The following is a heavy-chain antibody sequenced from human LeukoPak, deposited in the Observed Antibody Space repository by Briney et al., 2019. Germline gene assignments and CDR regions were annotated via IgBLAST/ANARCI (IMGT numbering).Heavy chain of an antibody. V-gene: IGHV3-23*01. CDR1: GFTFSSYD. Sequence: GGSLTLSCVDSGFTFSSYDMSWVRQIPGKGLEWVSAISASGGSTYYADSVKGRFTISRDNSKSTLYLQMNSLRAEDTAIFYCARDLNRNWFDPWGQGTLVTVSS. J-gene: IGHJ5*02. D-gene: IGHD1-14*01. CDR2: ISASGGST. CDR3: ARDLNRNWFDP.